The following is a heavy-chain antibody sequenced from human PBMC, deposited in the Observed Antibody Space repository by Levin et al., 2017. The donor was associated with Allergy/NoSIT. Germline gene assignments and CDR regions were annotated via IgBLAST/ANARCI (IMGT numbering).Heavy chain of an antibody. CDR3: ASQGYCSGGSCPLPQWAEHYYYYGMDV. CDR2: INSDGSST. J-gene: IGHJ6*02. V-gene: IGHV3-74*01. D-gene: IGHD2-15*01. CDR1: GFTFSSYW. Sequence: PGGSLRLSCAASGFTFSSYWMHWVRQAPGKGLVWVSRINSDGSSTSYADSVKGRFTISRDNAKNTLYLQMNSLRAEDTAVYYCASQGYCSGGSCPLPQWAEHYYYYGMDVWGQGTTVTVSS.